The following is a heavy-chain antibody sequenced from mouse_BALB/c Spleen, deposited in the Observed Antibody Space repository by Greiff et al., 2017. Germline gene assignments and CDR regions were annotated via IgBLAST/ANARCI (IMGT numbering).Heavy chain of an antibody. CDR3: ARGDYGSPRFAY. Sequence: QVQLKESGAELVRPGTSVKVSCKASGYAFTNYLIEWVKQRPGQGLEWIGVINPGSGGTNYNEKFKGKATLTADKSSSTAYMQLSSLTSDDSAVYFCARGDYGSPRFAYWGQGTLVTVSA. V-gene: IGHV1-54*01. D-gene: IGHD1-1*01. CDR1: GYAFTNYL. CDR2: INPGSGGT. J-gene: IGHJ3*01.